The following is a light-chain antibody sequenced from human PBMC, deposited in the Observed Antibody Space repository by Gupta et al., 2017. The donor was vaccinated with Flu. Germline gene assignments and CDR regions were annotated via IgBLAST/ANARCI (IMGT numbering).Light chain of an antibody. CDR2: GAS. V-gene: IGKV1-39*01. CDR1: QSISSY. Sequence: DIQVTQSPSSLSASVGGRVTITCRTGQSISSYVNWYQQKPGEAPRLLIYGASRLHSGVPSRFSGSASGTDFTRPLRSLQPEDFDTYDCQPKDTFGQGTKLEIK. J-gene: IGKJ2*01. CDR3: QPKDT.